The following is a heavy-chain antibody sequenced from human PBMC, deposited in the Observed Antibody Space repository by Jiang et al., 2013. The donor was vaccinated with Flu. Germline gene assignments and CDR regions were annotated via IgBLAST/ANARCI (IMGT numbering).Heavy chain of an antibody. V-gene: IGHV4-34*01. J-gene: IGHJ5*02. CDR2: INHSGST. Sequence: LLKPSETLSLTCAVYGGSFSGYYWSWIRQPPGKGLEWIGEINHSGSTNYNPSLKSRVTISVDTSKNQFSLKLSSVTAADTAVYYCARVGVGATLRAWFDPWGQGTLVTVSS. CDR1: GGSFSGYY. D-gene: IGHD1-26*01. CDR3: ARVGVGATLRAWFDP.